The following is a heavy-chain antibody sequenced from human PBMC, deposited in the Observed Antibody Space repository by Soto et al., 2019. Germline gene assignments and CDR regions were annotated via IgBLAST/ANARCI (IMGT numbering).Heavy chain of an antibody. J-gene: IGHJ6*02. Sequence: SLRPSCTASGFTFGDYAMSWVRQAPGKGLEWVGFIRSKAYGGTTEYAASVKGRFTISRDDSKSIAYLQMNSLKTEDTAVCYCNANILTGYYNGYYYYGMDVWGQGTTVTVSS. CDR3: NANILTGYYNGYYYYGMDV. CDR1: GFTFGDYA. V-gene: IGHV3-49*04. CDR2: IRSKAYGGTT. D-gene: IGHD3-9*01.